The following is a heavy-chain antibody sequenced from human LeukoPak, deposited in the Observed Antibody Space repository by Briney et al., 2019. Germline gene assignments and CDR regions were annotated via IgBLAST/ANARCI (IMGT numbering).Heavy chain of an antibody. V-gene: IGHV3-23*01. Sequence: GGSLRLSCAASGFTFSSYAMSWVRQAPGKGLEWVSAISGSGGSTYYADSVKGRFTIYRDNSKNTLYLQMNSLRAEDTAVYYCAKFTMIVVVITHFDYWGQGTLVTVSS. CDR3: AKFTMIVVVITHFDY. CDR2: ISGSGGST. D-gene: IGHD3-22*01. J-gene: IGHJ4*02. CDR1: GFTFSSYA.